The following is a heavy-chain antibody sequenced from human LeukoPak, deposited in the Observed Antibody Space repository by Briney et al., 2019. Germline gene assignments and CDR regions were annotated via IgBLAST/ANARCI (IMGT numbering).Heavy chain of an antibody. CDR2: ISLGGKYI. CDR1: EFNFNTSP. CDR3: ARGFCSGGTCYRVTGTFDV. J-gene: IGHJ3*01. Sequence: PGGSLRLSCAASEFNFNTSPMNWLRQAPGKGLEWVSSISLGGKYIYYADAVKGRFTISRDDAKNSLFLEMTSLRADDTAVYLCARGFCSGGTCYRVTGTFDVWGLGTMVTVSS. V-gene: IGHV3-21*06. D-gene: IGHD2-15*01.